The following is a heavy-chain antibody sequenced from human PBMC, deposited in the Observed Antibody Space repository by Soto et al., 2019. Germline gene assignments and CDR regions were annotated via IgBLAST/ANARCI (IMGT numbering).Heavy chain of an antibody. CDR1: GGSISSYY. CDR3: ARHSQRDGDYDV. V-gene: IGHV4-59*08. CDR2: IYYSGST. Sequence: SETLSLTCTVSGGSISSYYWSWIRQPPGKGLEWIGYIYYSGSTNYNPSLKSRVTISVDTSKNQFSLKLSSVTAADTAVYYCARHSQRDGDYDVWGQGTTVTVSS. J-gene: IGHJ6*02. D-gene: IGHD4-17*01.